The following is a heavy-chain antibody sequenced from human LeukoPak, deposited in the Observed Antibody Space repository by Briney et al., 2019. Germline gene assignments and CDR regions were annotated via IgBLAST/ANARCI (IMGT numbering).Heavy chain of an antibody. D-gene: IGHD2-8*02. J-gene: IGHJ6*02. CDR3: TRVQAGRSGLMDV. CDR2: IDPDGITT. V-gene: IGHV3-74*01. CDR1: GFTLSGYW. Sequence: AGGSLRLSCAASGFTLSGYWMHWVRHAPGEGLVWVSRIDPDGITTNYADSVKGRFTTSRDNARNTLYLQMNSLTAEDTALYYCTRVQAGRSGLMDVWGRGTTVTVSS.